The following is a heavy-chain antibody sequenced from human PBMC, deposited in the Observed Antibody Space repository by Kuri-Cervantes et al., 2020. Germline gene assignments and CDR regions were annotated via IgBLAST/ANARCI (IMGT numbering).Heavy chain of an antibody. D-gene: IGHD5-24*01. V-gene: IGHV3-13*01. CDR2: IGTAGDT. CDR3: TTDQGDGYNYFYYYYGMDV. Sequence: GGSLRLSCAASGFTFSDYYMSWIRQATGKGLEWVSAIGTAGDTYYPGSVKGRFTISRENAKNSLYLQMNSLKTEDTAVYYCTTDQGDGYNYFYYYYGMDVWGQGTTVTVSS. J-gene: IGHJ6*02. CDR1: GFTFSDYY.